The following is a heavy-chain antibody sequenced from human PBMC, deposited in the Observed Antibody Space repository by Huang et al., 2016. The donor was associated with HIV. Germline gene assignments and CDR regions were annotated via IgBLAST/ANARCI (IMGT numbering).Heavy chain of an antibody. CDR3: AKRGGAWGSPYAFDL. Sequence: QVQLVQSGAEVRKPGSSVKVSCRASGGSFNNFGINWVRQAPGQGLEWMGGIIPRFGTRTDAQRFQGRVTITADETTGVVYMELSSLRSDDTAVYFCAKRGGAWGSPYAFDLWGPGTMVTVSS. D-gene: IGHD3-16*01. V-gene: IGHV1-69*13. J-gene: IGHJ3*01. CDR2: IIPRFGTR. CDR1: GGSFNNFG.